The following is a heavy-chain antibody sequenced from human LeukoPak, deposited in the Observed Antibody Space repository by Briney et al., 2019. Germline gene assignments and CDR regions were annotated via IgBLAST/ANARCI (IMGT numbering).Heavy chain of an antibody. J-gene: IGHJ5*02. D-gene: IGHD3-22*01. CDR2: IYSGGST. V-gene: IGHV3-53*01. Sequence: GGPLRLSCAVSGFTVSSNYMSWVRQAPGKGLEWVSVIYSGGSTYYSDSVKGRFTISRDNSKNTLYLQMNSLRAEDTAVYYCVREINYDKVNWFDPWGQGTLVTVSS. CDR1: GFTVSSNY. CDR3: VREINYDKVNWFDP.